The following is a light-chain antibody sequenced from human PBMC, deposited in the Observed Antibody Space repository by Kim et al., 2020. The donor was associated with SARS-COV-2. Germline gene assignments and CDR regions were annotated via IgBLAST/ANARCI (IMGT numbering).Light chain of an antibody. J-gene: IGKJ4*01. Sequence: IVMTQSPATLSVSPGETATLSCKASQSLGSFLAWYQQKPGQAPRLLIHHISTRATGVPARFSGSGSGTEFSLTISSLESADSAVYYCQQHNGWPLTFGGGTKVDIK. V-gene: IGKV3-15*01. CDR2: HIS. CDR3: QQHNGWPLT. CDR1: QSLGSF.